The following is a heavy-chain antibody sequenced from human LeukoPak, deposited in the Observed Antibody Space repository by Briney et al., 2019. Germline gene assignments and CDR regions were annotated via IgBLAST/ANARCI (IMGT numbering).Heavy chain of an antibody. CDR2: ISAYNGNT. J-gene: IGHJ5*02. D-gene: IGHD2-2*01. V-gene: IGHV1-18*01. CDR3: ARSLFALPSSSRDYTNWFDP. Sequence: ASVKVSCKASGYTFTSYGISWVRQAPGQGLEWMGWISAYNGNTNYAQKLQGRVTMTTDTSTSTAYMELRSLRSDDTAVYYCARSLFALPSSSRDYTNWFDPWGQGTLVTVSS. CDR1: GYTFTSYG.